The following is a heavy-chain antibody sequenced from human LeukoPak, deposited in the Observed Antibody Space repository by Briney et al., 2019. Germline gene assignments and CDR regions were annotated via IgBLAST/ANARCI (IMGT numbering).Heavy chain of an antibody. CDR2: INPNSGGT. V-gene: IGHV1-2*02. Sequence: GASVKVSCKASGDTFTGYYIHWVRQAPGQGLEWMGWINPNSGGTNYAQKFQGRATMTRDTSTSTVYMELSSLRSEDTAVYYCARGPPDYGDYMANWFDPWGQGTLVTVSS. J-gene: IGHJ5*02. CDR3: ARGPPDYGDYMANWFDP. CDR1: GDTFTGYY. D-gene: IGHD4-17*01.